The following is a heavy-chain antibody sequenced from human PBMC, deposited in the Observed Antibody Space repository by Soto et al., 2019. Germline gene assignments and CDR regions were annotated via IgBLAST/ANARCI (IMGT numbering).Heavy chain of an antibody. CDR1: GYTLTELS. J-gene: IGHJ5*02. Sequence: AASVKVSCKVSGYTLTELSMHWVRQAPGKGLEWMGGFDPEAGETIYAQKFQGRVTMTEDTSTDTAYMELSSLRSEDTAVYYCATSYYYDSSGYYSNWFDPWDQGTLVTVSS. V-gene: IGHV1-24*01. CDR2: FDPEAGET. D-gene: IGHD3-22*01. CDR3: ATSYYYDSSGYYSNWFDP.